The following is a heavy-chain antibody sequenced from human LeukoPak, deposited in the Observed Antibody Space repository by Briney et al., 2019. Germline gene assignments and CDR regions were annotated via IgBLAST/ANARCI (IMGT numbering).Heavy chain of an antibody. Sequence: GESLKISCKGSGYSFTSYWIGWVRQMPGKGLEWMGIIYPGDSDTRYSPSFQGQVTISADKSISTAYLQWRSLKGSDTAMYYVSRQWGGGECHGKWFGPWGQGTLVTVSS. J-gene: IGHJ5*02. CDR2: IYPGDSDT. V-gene: IGHV5-51*01. D-gene: IGHD2-21*01. CDR1: GYSFTSYW. CDR3: SRQWGGGECHGKWFGP.